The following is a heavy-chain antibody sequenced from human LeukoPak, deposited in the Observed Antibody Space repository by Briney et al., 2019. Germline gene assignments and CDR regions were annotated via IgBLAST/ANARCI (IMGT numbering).Heavy chain of an antibody. CDR3: ATSLYKWHGYSGNDHDF. Sequence: GGSLRLSCIASGVTFNTYWMMWVRQAPGKGLEWVAHINQDGSEQNYVDSVKGRFTISRDNSKSSLFLQMTSLKTDDTALYYCATSLYKWHGYSGNDHDFWGQGTLVHVSS. V-gene: IGHV3-7*01. CDR2: INQDGSEQ. CDR1: GVTFNTYW. D-gene: IGHD5-12*01. J-gene: IGHJ4*02.